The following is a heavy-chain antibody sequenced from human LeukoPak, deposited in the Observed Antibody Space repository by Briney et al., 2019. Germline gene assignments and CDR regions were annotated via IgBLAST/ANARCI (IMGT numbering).Heavy chain of an antibody. CDR3: ATDRRWELRLGFDP. D-gene: IGHD1-26*01. CDR2: FDPEDGET. CDR1: GYTLTELS. V-gene: IGHV1-24*01. J-gene: IGHJ5*02. Sequence: APVKVSCKVSGYTLTELSMHWVRQAPGKGLEWMGGFDPEDGETIYAQKFQGRVTMTEDTSTDTAYMELSSLRSEDTAVYYCATDRRWELRLGFDPWGQGTLVTVSS.